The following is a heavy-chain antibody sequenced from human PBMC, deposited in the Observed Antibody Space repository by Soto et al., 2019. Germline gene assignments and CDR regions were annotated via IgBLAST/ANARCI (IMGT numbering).Heavy chain of an antibody. CDR1: GFTFGDYA. Sequence: GGSLRLSCTASGFTFGDYAMSWVRQAAGKGLEWVGFIRSKAYGGTTEYAASVKGRFTISRDDSKSIAYLQMNSLKTEDTAVYYCTRDPEWELADYWGQGTLVTVSS. V-gene: IGHV3-49*04. CDR2: IRSKAYGGTT. CDR3: TRDPEWELADY. J-gene: IGHJ4*02. D-gene: IGHD1-26*01.